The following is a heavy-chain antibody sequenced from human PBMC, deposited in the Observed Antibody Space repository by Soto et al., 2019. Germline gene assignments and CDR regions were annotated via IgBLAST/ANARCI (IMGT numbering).Heavy chain of an antibody. CDR1: GGSLSGYY. CDR3: ARDLPYYDFWSGYYVHYGMDV. J-gene: IGHJ6*02. V-gene: IGHV4-34*01. CDR2: INHSGST. D-gene: IGHD3-3*01. Sequence: SETLSLPCAVYGGSLSGYYWSWIRQPPGKGLEWNGEINHSGSTNYNPSLKSRVTITVDTSKNQFSLKLSAVTAADTAVYYCARDLPYYDFWSGYYVHYGMDVWGQGTTVTVSS.